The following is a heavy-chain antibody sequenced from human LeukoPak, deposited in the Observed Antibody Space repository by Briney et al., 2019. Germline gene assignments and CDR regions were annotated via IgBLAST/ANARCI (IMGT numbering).Heavy chain of an antibody. V-gene: IGHV1-8*01. CDR1: GYTFTSYD. CDR3: ARGYYDSSGYWLFDY. J-gene: IGHJ4*02. CDR2: MNPNSGNT. D-gene: IGHD3-22*01. Sequence: ASVKVSCKASGYTFTSYDINWVRQATGQGLEWMGWMNPNSGNTGYAQKLQGRVTMTTDTSTSTAYMELRSLRSDDTAVYYCARGYYDSSGYWLFDYWGQGTLVTVSS.